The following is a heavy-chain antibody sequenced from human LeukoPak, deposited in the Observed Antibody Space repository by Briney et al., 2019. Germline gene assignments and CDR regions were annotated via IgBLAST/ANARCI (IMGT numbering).Heavy chain of an antibody. CDR3: ARATPYDSSGYYYDTYYYYGMDV. CDR1: GYTFTSYG. J-gene: IGHJ6*02. CDR2: ISAYNGNT. V-gene: IGHV1-18*01. Sequence: ASVKVSCKASGYTFTSYGISWVRQAPGQGLEWMGWISAYNGNTNYAQKLQGRVTTTTDTSTSTAYMELRSLRSDDTAVYYCARATPYDSSGYYYDTYYYYGMDVWGQGTTVTVSS. D-gene: IGHD3-22*01.